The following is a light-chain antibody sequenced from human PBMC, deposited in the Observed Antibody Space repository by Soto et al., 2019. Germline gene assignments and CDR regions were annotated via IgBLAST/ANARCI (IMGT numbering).Light chain of an antibody. Sequence: EIVLTQSPGALSLSQGERATLSCRASQSVSSSNLAWYQQRPGQAPRLLIYGASSRATGIPVRFSGSGSGTDFTLTINGMEPEYFAVFFCQHFGSSRWTCVHGNNLEIK. CDR2: GAS. J-gene: IGKJ1*01. CDR1: QSVSSSN. V-gene: IGKV3-20*01. CDR3: QHFGSSRWT.